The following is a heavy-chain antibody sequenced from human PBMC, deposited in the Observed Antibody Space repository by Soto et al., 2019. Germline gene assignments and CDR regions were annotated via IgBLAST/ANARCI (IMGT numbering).Heavy chain of an antibody. D-gene: IGHD1-1*01. CDR1: GYTFTGYY. V-gene: IGHV1-2*04. Sequence: GASVKLSCEASGYTFTGYYMHWVRQAPRQGLEWMGWINPNSGGTNYAQKFQGWVTMTRDTSISTAYMELSRLRSDDTAVYYCARLPMTTTHHPYGMDVRGQGTTVTVSS. CDR2: INPNSGGT. J-gene: IGHJ6*02. CDR3: ARLPMTTTHHPYGMDV.